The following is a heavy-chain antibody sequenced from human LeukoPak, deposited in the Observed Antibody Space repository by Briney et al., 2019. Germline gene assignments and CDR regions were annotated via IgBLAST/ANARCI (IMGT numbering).Heavy chain of an antibody. CDR2: IYDSGTK. D-gene: IGHD3-10*01. J-gene: IGHJ4*02. Sequence: GGSLRLSCAASGFTFSDSYMSWVRQAPGKGLEWLAFIYDSGTKYYSASVKRLFTISRDNSKNTVFLQMNNLRAEDTALYYCGRHAYGGSPPLSWGQGALVTVSS. V-gene: IGHV3-66*04. CDR1: GFTFSDSY. CDR3: GRHAYGGSPPLS.